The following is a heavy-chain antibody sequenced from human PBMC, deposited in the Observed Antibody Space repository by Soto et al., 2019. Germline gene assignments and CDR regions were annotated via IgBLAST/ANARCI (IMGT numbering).Heavy chain of an antibody. CDR1: GYSFTSYW. Sequence: GESLKISCKGSGYSFTSYWIGWVRQMPGKGLEWMGIIYPGDSDTRYSPSFQGQVTISADKSISTAYLQLSSLKASDTAMYYCASSRGMDDFWSGYSSPYYYYYMDVWGKGTTVTVSS. D-gene: IGHD3-3*01. CDR3: ASSRGMDDFWSGYSSPYYYYYMDV. CDR2: IYPGDSDT. J-gene: IGHJ6*03. V-gene: IGHV5-51*01.